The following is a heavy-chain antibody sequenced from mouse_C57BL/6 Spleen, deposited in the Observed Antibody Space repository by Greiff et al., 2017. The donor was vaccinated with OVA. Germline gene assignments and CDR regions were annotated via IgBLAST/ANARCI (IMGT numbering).Heavy chain of an antibody. V-gene: IGHV1-61*01. Sequence: QVQLQQPGAELVRPGSSVKLSCNASGYTFTSYWMAWVKQRPGQGLEWIGNIYPSDSHTHSNQKFKDKATLTVVKSSCTAYMQLSSLTSEDSAVYYCARESNYGGWYAYWGQGTLVTVSA. D-gene: IGHD2-5*01. J-gene: IGHJ3*01. CDR3: ARESNYGGWYAY. CDR1: GYTFTSYW. CDR2: IYPSDSHT.